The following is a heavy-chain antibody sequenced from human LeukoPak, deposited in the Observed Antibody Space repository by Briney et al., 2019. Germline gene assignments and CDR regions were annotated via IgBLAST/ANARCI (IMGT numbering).Heavy chain of an antibody. CDR1: GGSFSGYY. CDR2: INHSGST. D-gene: IGHD3-22*01. Sequence: SETLSLTCAVYGGSFSGYYWSWIRQPPGKGLEWIGEINHSGSTNYNPSLKSRVTIPVDTSKNQFSLKLSSVTAADTAVYYCARGLSSRLPLDYWGQGTLVTVSS. CDR3: ARGLSSRLPLDY. V-gene: IGHV4-34*01. J-gene: IGHJ4*02.